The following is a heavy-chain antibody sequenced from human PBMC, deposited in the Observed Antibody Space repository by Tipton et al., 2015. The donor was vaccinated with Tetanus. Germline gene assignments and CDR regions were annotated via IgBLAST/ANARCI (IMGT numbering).Heavy chain of an antibody. Sequence: GLVKPSETLSLSCSVSGDSISSFYWTWIRQPAGKGLEWIGRIYTSGSTNYNPSLKSRVIMSVDTSRRQFSLKLNSVTAADTAVYYCARGWGSSWYYFDYWGLGTLVTVSS. J-gene: IGHJ4*02. CDR3: ARGWGSSWYYFDY. CDR2: IYTSGST. CDR1: GDSISSFY. D-gene: IGHD6-13*01. V-gene: IGHV4-4*07.